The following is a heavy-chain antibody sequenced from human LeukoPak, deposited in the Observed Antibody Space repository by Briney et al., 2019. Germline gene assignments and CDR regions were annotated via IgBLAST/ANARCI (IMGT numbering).Heavy chain of an antibody. CDR1: EFTFSSYS. Sequence: GGSLRLSCAASEFTFSSYSMNWVRQAPGKGLEWVSSISSTSSNIYYADSVKGRFTVSRDNAKNSLYLQMHSLRAEDTAVYYCARVGYYDFWSGSNYFDYWGQGTLVTVSS. D-gene: IGHD3-3*01. J-gene: IGHJ4*02. CDR2: ISSTSSNI. CDR3: ARVGYYDFWSGSNYFDY. V-gene: IGHV3-21*01.